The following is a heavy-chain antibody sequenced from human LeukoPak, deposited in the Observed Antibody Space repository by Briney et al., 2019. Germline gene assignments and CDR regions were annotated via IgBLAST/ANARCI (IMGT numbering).Heavy chain of an antibody. CDR3: ARLAAAGTSPFDY. J-gene: IGHJ4*02. CDR2: IYYSGST. D-gene: IGHD6-13*01. CDR1: GGSISSYY. V-gene: IGHV4-59*08. Sequence: SETLSLTCTVSGGSISSYYWSWIRQPPGKGLEWIGYIYYSGSTNYNPSLKSRVTMSVDTSKNQFSLKLSSVTAADTAVYYCARLAAAGTSPFDYWGQGTLVTVSS.